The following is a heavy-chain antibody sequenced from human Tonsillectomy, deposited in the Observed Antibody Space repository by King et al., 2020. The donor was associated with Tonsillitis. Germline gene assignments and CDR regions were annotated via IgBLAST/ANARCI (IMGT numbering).Heavy chain of an antibody. V-gene: IGHV3-11*06. CDR3: ASRMATKDNFEY. J-gene: IGHJ4*02. Sequence: VQLVESGGGLVKSGGSLRLSCAASGFTFSDYYMSWILQAPGKGLEWVSYISSSSSYTKYADSVKGRFTISRDNAKNSLFLQMNSLRAEDTAVYYCASRMATKDNFEYWGQGPLVTVSS. CDR2: ISSSSSYT. D-gene: IGHD5-24*01. CDR1: GFTFSDYY.